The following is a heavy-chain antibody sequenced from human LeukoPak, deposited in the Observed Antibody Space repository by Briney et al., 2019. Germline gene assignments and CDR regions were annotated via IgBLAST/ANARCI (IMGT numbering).Heavy chain of an antibody. CDR3: ARTRYYYGSRSYGAPYYFDY. Sequence: SETLSLTCTVSGGSVSSSSYYWGWIRQPPGKGLGWIGSIYYSGSTYYNPSLKSRVTISVDTSKNQFSLKLSSVTAADTAVYYCARTRYYYGSRSYGAPYYFDYWGQGTLVTVSS. D-gene: IGHD3-10*01. CDR1: GGSVSSSSYY. V-gene: IGHV4-39*01. CDR2: IYYSGST. J-gene: IGHJ4*02.